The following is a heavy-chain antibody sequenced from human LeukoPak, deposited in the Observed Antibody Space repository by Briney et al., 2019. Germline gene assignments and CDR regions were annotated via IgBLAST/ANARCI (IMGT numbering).Heavy chain of an antibody. D-gene: IGHD1-26*01. CDR3: ARREPSGRYYIN. Sequence: GGSLRLSCAASGFTVSSNYMSWVRQAPGKGVEGVSVIYSSGSTYYADSVKGRFTISRDNSKNTLYLQMNSLRAEDTAVYYCARREPSGRYYINWGQGTLVTVSS. CDR2: IYSSGST. J-gene: IGHJ4*02. V-gene: IGHV3-53*01. CDR1: GFTVSSNY.